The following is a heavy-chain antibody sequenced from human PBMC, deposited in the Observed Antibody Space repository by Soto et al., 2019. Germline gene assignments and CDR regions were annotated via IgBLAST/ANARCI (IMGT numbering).Heavy chain of an antibody. CDR1: GGSVSSGSYY. D-gene: IGHD6-13*01. Sequence: SETLSLTCTVSGGSVSSGSYYWSWIRQPPGKGLEWIGYIYYSGSTNYNPSLKSRLTISVDPSKNQFSLKLTSVTAADTAMYYCARPKTIGAAAGKGWFDPWGQGTLVTVSS. CDR3: ARPKTIGAAAGKGWFDP. CDR2: IYYSGST. V-gene: IGHV4-61*01. J-gene: IGHJ5*02.